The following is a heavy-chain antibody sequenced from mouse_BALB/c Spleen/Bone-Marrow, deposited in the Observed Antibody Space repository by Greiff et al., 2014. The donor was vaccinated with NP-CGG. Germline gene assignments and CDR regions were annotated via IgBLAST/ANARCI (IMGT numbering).Heavy chain of an antibody. J-gene: IGHJ4*01. D-gene: IGHD2-1*01. CDR2: INPSSGYT. Sequence: QVQLQQSGAELATPGASVKMSRRASGYTFTTYTMHWVKQRPGQGLEWIGCINPSSGYTYYNQKFKDKATLTADKSSSAAYLQLSSLTSGDSAVYYCARVYGNFDAMAYRGQGPLFTGST. V-gene: IGHV1-4*01. CDR1: GYTFTTYT. CDR3: ARVYGNFDAMAY.